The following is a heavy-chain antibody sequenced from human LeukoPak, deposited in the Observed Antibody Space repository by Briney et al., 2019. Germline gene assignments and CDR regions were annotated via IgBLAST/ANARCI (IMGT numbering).Heavy chain of an antibody. V-gene: IGHV4-39*07. D-gene: IGHD2-21*02. CDR1: GGSISSSSYY. CDR2: IYYSGST. CDR3: ARDSDSNYYYYYMDV. J-gene: IGHJ6*03. Sequence: SETLSLTCTVSGGSISSSSYYWGWIRQPPGKGLEWIGSIYYSGSTYYNPSLKSRVTISVDTSKNQFSLKLSSVTAADTAVYYCARDSDSNYYYYYMDVWGKGTTVTVSS.